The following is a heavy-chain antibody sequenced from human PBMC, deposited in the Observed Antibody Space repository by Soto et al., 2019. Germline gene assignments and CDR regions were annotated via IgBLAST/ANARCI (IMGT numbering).Heavy chain of an antibody. V-gene: IGHV1-18*01. Sequence: QVQLVQSGGEVKKPGASVKVSCKPAGYTFTNYVISWVRQAPGQGLEWMGWISPFNGHTKYAQKFQDRVTLTTDTSTSTAYMEVRSLRFDDAGVYYCARDAGGGSYLAYWGQGTLVAVSS. CDR2: ISPFNGHT. CDR3: ARDAGGGSYLAY. D-gene: IGHD1-26*01. CDR1: GYTFTNYV. J-gene: IGHJ4*02.